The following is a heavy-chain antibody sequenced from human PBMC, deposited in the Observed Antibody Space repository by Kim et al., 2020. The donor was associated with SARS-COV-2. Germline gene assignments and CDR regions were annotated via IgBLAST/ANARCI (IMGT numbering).Heavy chain of an antibody. V-gene: IGHV3-33*06. D-gene: IGHD3-10*01. Sequence: GGSLRLSCAASGFTFSSYGMHWVRQAPGKGLEWVAVIWYDGSNKYYADSVKGRFTISRDNSKNTLYLQMNSLRAEDTAVYYCAKDTAYGSGSYYYYYYYGMDVWGQGTTVTVSS. CDR2: IWYDGSNK. J-gene: IGHJ6*02. CDR1: GFTFSSYG. CDR3: AKDTAYGSGSYYYYYYYGMDV.